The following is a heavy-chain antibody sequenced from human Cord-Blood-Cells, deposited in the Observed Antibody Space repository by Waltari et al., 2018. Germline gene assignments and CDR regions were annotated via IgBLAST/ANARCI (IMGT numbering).Heavy chain of an antibody. CDR3: ARDPSIAVAGTGYFDY. V-gene: IGHV1-2*04. CDR2: VNPNSGGT. CDR1: GYTFTVYY. D-gene: IGHD6-19*01. Sequence: QVQLVQSGAEVKKPGASVKVSCKASGYTFTVYYMHWVRLAPGQGLEWMGWVNPNSGGTNYAQMFQGWVTMTRDTSISTAYMELSRLRSDDTAVYYCARDPSIAVAGTGYFDYWGQGTLVTVSS. J-gene: IGHJ4*02.